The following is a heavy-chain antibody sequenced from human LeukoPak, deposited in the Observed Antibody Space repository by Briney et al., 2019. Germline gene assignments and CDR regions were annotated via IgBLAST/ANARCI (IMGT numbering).Heavy chain of an antibody. CDR3: AKDTSSGWYLDY. V-gene: IGHV3-7*03. D-gene: IGHD6-19*01. CDR2: IKQDGSEK. Sequence: GGSLRLSCAASGFTFSSYWMSWVRQAPGKWLEWVANIKQDGSEKYYVDSVKGRFTISRDNAKNSLYLQMNSLRAEDTALYYCAKDTSSGWYLDYWGQGTLVTVSS. J-gene: IGHJ4*02. CDR1: GFTFSSYW.